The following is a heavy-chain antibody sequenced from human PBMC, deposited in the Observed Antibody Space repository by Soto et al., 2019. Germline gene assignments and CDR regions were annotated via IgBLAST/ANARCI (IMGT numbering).Heavy chain of an antibody. V-gene: IGHV4-39*01. J-gene: IGHJ5*02. Sequence: PSETLSLTCTVSGGSISRSSFHWGGIRQPPGKGLEWIGSIYYSGSTYYSPSLKSRVTISVDTSKNQFSLKLSSVTAADTAVYYCARRERAAGTDWWFDPWGQGTLVXVSS. CDR1: GGSISRSSFH. D-gene: IGHD6-13*01. CDR2: IYYSGST. CDR3: ARRERAAGTDWWFDP.